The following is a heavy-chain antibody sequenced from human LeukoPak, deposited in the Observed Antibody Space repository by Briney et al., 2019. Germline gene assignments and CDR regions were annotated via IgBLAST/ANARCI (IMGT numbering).Heavy chain of an antibody. CDR2: FDPEDGET. D-gene: IGHD1-1*01. Sequence: ASVKFSCKVSGYTLTELSMHWVRQAPGKGLEWMGGFDPEDGETIYAQKFQGRVTMTEDTSTDTAYMELSSLRFEDSAVYYCATGLWSYWGQGTLVTVSS. V-gene: IGHV1-24*01. J-gene: IGHJ4*02. CDR1: GYTLTELS. CDR3: ATGLWSY.